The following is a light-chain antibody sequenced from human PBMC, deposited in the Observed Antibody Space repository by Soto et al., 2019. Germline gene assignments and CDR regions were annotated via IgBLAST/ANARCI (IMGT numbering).Light chain of an antibody. V-gene: IGKV3-15*01. CDR1: QSVSSN. CDR3: QQCNNWPLT. Sequence: EIVMTQSPATLSESPGERATLSCRASQSVSSNLAWYQQKPGQAPRLLIYGASTRATGIPARFSGSGSGTEFTLTISSLQSEDFAVYYCQQCNNWPLTFGQGTRVEIK. J-gene: IGKJ1*01. CDR2: GAS.